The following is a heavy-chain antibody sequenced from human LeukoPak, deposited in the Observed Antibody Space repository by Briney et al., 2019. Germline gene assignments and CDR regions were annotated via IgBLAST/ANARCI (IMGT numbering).Heavy chain of an antibody. Sequence: GASVTVSCKASGYTFTSYGISWVRQAPGQGLEWMGWISAYNGNTNYAQKLQGRVTITTDTSTSTAYMELRSLRSDDTAVYYCARDGARGYGGGYYYYYMDVWGKGTTVTISS. CDR2: ISAYNGNT. J-gene: IGHJ6*03. V-gene: IGHV1-18*01. D-gene: IGHD5-12*01. CDR1: GYTFTSYG. CDR3: ARDGARGYGGGYYYYYMDV.